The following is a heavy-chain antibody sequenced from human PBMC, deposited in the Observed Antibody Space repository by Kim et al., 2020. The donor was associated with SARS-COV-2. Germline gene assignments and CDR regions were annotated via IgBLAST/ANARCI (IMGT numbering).Heavy chain of an antibody. V-gene: IGHV3-21*01. J-gene: IGHJ4*02. CDR3: ARDNLSADSSRWYPIDS. Sequence: GGSLRLSCAASGFTFSNYSMNWVRQAPGKGLEWVSSISSRSSYIYYADSVKGRFTISRDSAKNSLYLQMNSLRAEDTAVYYCARDNLSADSSRWYPIDSWGKGTPVTVSS. CDR1: GFTFSNYS. D-gene: IGHD6-13*01. CDR2: ISSRSSYI.